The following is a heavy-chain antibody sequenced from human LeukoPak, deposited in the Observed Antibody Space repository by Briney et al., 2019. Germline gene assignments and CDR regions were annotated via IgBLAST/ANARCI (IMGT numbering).Heavy chain of an antibody. D-gene: IGHD3-22*01. CDR1: GFSFTSSA. CDR3: AARGYYYDSSGYFVPDAFDI. Sequence: VASVKVSCKASGFSFTSSAMEWVRQARGQRLEWIGWIVVGSGNTNYAQKFQERVTITRDMSTSTAYMELSRLRSEDTAVYYCAARGYYYDSSGYFVPDAFDIWGQGTMVTVSS. CDR2: IVVGSGNT. J-gene: IGHJ3*02. V-gene: IGHV1-58*02.